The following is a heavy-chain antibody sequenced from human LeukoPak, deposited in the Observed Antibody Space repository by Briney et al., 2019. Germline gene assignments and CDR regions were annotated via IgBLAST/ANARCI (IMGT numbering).Heavy chain of an antibody. CDR3: ARVVDIVVVPAAISFDY. V-gene: IGHV3-21*01. CDR1: GFTFSDYA. CDR2: ISSSSSYI. D-gene: IGHD2-2*03. J-gene: IGHJ4*02. Sequence: PGGSLRLSCAASGFTFSDYAMNWVRQAPGKGLEWVSSISSSSSYIYYADSVKGRFTISRDNAKNSLYLQMNSLRAEDTAVYYCARVVDIVVVPAAISFDYWGQGTLVTVSS.